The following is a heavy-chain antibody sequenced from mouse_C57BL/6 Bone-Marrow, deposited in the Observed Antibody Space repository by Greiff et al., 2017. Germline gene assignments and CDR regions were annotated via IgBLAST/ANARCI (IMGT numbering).Heavy chain of an antibody. Sequence: VQLQQPGAELVKPGASVKMSCKASGYTFTSYWITWVKQRPGQGLEWIGHIYPGSGSTNYNGKFKGKATLTVDTSSSTAYMQLSSLTSEDSAVYFCARGSYDGRAYWGQGTWVTVSA. CDR3: ARGSYDGRAY. CDR1: GYTFTSYW. J-gene: IGHJ3*01. D-gene: IGHD2-12*01. V-gene: IGHV1-55*01. CDR2: IYPGSGST.